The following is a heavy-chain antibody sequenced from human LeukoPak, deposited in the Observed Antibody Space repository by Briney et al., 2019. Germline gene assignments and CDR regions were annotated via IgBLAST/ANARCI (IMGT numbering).Heavy chain of an antibody. Sequence: ASVKVSCKASGYTFTGYYMHWVRQAPGQGLEWMGWINPNSGGTNYAQKFQGRGTMTRDTSISTAYMELSRLRSDDTAVYYCARGLAVAGPGPDYWGQGTLVTVSS. CDR1: GYTFTGYY. V-gene: IGHV1-2*02. CDR2: INPNSGGT. CDR3: ARGLAVAGPGPDY. D-gene: IGHD6-19*01. J-gene: IGHJ4*02.